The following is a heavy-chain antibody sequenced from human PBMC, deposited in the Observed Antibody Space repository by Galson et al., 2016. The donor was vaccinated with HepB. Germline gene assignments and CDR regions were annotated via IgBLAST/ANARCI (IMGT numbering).Heavy chain of an antibody. J-gene: IGHJ4*02. D-gene: IGHD3-10*01. Sequence: SLRLSCAASGFSFSGSAMHWVRQASGKGLEWVGRIRSKANSYATAYAASVKGSFTISRDDSKNTAYLQMNSLKTEDTAVYYCTRASGSGSKVRYFDYWGQGTLVTVSS. CDR2: IRSKANSYAT. CDR1: GFSFSGSA. V-gene: IGHV3-73*01. CDR3: TRASGSGSKVRYFDY.